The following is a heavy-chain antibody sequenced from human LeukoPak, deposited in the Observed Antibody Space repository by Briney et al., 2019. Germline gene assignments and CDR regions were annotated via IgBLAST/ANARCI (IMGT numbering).Heavy chain of an antibody. CDR2: VYYRGNT. D-gene: IGHD5-18*01. CDR1: GVSINSHF. Sequence: PSETLSLTCTVSGVSINSHFWSWIRQPPGKGLEWIGYVYYRGNTNYNPSLRSRVTISLDMSKNQFSLRLNSVTAADTAMYYCAREVPIQTSDAFDIWGQGTMVTVSS. CDR3: AREVPIQTSDAFDI. V-gene: IGHV4-59*11. J-gene: IGHJ3*02.